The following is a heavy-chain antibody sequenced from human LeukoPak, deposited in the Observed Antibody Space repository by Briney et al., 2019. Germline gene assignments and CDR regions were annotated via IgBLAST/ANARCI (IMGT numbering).Heavy chain of an antibody. CDR2: INHSGST. CDR1: GGSFSGYY. J-gene: IGHJ4*02. Sequence: ASETLSLTCAVYGGSFSGYYWSWIRQPPGKGLEWIGEINHSGSTNYNPSLKSRVTISVDTSKNQFSLKLSSVTAADTAVYYCAREGMNYFDYWGQGTLVTVSS. CDR3: AREGMNYFDY. V-gene: IGHV4-34*01. D-gene: IGHD3-10*01.